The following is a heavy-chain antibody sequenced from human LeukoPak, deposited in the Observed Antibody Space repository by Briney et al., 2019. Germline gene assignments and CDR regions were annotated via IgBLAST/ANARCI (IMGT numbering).Heavy chain of an antibody. D-gene: IGHD1-20*01. CDR3: ARGPAFHNENDGGDP. CDR1: GYTFTNYS. CDR2: ISGHNGNA. Sequence: ASVKVSCKASGYTFTNYSINWVRQAPGQELQWMGWISGHNGNADSVKEFQDRITMTTDTSTNTAYMELRGLRSDDTAVYYCARGPAFHNENDGGDPWGQGTLVIVSS. J-gene: IGHJ5*02. V-gene: IGHV1-18*04.